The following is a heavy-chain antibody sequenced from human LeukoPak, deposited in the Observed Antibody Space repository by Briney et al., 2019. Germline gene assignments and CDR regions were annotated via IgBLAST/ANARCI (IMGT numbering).Heavy chain of an antibody. CDR1: GFTFSSYA. J-gene: IGHJ4*02. D-gene: IGHD6-19*01. CDR2: ISGSGGST. CDR3: ARQVAGPYYFDS. V-gene: IGHV3-23*01. Sequence: GSLRLSCAASGFTFSSYAMSWVRQAPGKGLEWVSAISGSGGSTYYADSVKGRFTISRDNSKNTLYLQMNSLRVEDTAVYYCARQVAGPYYFDSWGQGTLVTVSS.